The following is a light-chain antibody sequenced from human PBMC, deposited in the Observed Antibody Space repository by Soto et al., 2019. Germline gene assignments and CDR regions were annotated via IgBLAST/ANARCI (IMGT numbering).Light chain of an antibody. V-gene: IGLV2-8*01. CDR3: SSYAASNNFV. J-gene: IGLJ1*01. CDR2: QVT. CDR1: SRDVGGYNY. Sequence: QSALTQPPSASGSPGQSVTISCTGSSRDVGGYNYVSWYQHHPGKAPKLVIYQVTQRPSGVPDRFSGSKSGNTASLTVSGLQPDDEADYYCSSYAASNNFVFGTGTKVTVL.